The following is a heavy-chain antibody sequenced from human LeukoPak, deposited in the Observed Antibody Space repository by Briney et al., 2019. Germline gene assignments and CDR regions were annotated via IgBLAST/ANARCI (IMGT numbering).Heavy chain of an antibody. CDR1: GYTLTELS. Sequence: ASVKVSCKVSGYTLTELSMHWVRQAPGKGLEWMGGFDPEDGETIYAQKFQGRVTMTEDTSTDTAYMELSSLRSEDTAVYYCASSFLLFSAFDIWGQGTMVTVSS. J-gene: IGHJ3*02. CDR2: FDPEDGET. D-gene: IGHD6-6*01. CDR3: ASSFLLFSAFDI. V-gene: IGHV1-24*01.